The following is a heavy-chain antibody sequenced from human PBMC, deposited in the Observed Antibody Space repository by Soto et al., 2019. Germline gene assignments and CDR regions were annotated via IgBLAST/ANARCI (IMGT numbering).Heavy chain of an antibody. V-gene: IGHV4-39*02. CDR2: IFYTGTT. J-gene: IGHJ5*02. CDR3: ARLVVVAPVANA. D-gene: IGHD2-2*01. CDR1: GGSISYNSYY. Sequence: QLKLQESGPGLVKPSETLSLTCSVSGGSISYNSYYWGWIRQPPGKGVEWVGGIFYTGTTYYSPSLKVRVTISVDTSNNSFSLNLTSVTAADSAVYFCARLVVVAPVANAWGQGTLVTVSS.